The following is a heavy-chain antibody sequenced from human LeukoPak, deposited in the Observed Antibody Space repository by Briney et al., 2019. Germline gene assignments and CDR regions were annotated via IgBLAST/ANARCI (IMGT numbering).Heavy chain of an antibody. D-gene: IGHD2-2*01. CDR3: ARAPFVPAAGVGAFDI. Sequence: SSETLSLTCTVSGGSISSSSYYWGWIRQPPGKGLEWIGSIYYSGSTYYNPSLKSRVTISVDTSKNQFSLKLSSVTAADTAVYYCARAPFVPAAGVGAFDIWGQGTMVTVSS. V-gene: IGHV4-39*07. CDR2: IYYSGST. CDR1: GGSISSSSYY. J-gene: IGHJ3*02.